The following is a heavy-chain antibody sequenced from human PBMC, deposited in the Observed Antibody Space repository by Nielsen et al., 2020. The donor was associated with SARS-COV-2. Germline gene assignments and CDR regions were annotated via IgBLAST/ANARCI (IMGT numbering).Heavy chain of an antibody. D-gene: IGHD3-10*01. Sequence: GSLRLSCTVSGGSISSYYWSWIRQPPGRGLEWIGYIYYSGSTYYNPSLKSRVTISVDTSKNQFSLKLSSVTAADTAVYYCARGYYYGSGSTYWGQGTLVTVSS. CDR3: ARGYYYGSGSTY. CDR1: GGSISSYY. V-gene: IGHV4-59*12. J-gene: IGHJ4*02. CDR2: IYYSGST.